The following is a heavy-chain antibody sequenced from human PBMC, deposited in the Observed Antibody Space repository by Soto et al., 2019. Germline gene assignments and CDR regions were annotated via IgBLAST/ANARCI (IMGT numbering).Heavy chain of an antibody. V-gene: IGHV1-69*12. CDR2: IIPIFGTA. CDR3: ARDRVTSSGYYPDWFDP. CDR1: GGTFSSYA. D-gene: IGHD3-22*01. Sequence: QVQLVQSGAEVKKPGSSVKVSCKASGGTFSSYAITWVRQAPGQGLEWMGGIIPIFGTANYAQKFQGRVTITADESTSTAYMDLSSLRSEDKAVYYCARDRVTSSGYYPDWFDPWGQGTLVTVSS. J-gene: IGHJ5*02.